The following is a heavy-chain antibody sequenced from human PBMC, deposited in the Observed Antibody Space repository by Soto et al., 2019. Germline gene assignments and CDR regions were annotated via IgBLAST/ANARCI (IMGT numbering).Heavy chain of an antibody. J-gene: IGHJ6*02. CDR2: INPSGGGT. D-gene: IGHD3-22*01. CDR3: ARNGYYDSDGMDV. CDR1: GYTFTSYY. V-gene: IGHV1-46*03. Sequence: ASVKVPCKTSGYTFTSYYLHWVRQAPGQGLEWMGIINPSGGGTSYAQKFQSRVTMTIDSSTSTVYMELSSLRSEDTAVYYCARNGYYDSDGMDVWGQGTTVTVSS.